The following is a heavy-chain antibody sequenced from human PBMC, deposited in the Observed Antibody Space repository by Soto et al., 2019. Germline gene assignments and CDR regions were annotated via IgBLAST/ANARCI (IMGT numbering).Heavy chain of an antibody. CDR3: AKPKARSGAFDI. CDR2: ISSSSSTI. CDR1: GFTFSTYS. V-gene: IGHV3-48*01. D-gene: IGHD3-10*01. J-gene: IGHJ3*02. Sequence: GGSLRLSCAASGFTFSTYSMNWVRRAPGKGLEWVSYISSSSSTIFYTDSVKGRFTVSRDNAKNSLYLQMNSLRAEDTAVYYCAKPKARSGAFDIWGQGTRVTVSS.